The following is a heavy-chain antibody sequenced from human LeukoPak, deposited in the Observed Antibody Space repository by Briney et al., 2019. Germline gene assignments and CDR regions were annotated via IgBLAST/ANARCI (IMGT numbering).Heavy chain of an antibody. D-gene: IGHD2-15*01. CDR3: ARALGYSSGGSCYDAYNWFDP. CDR2: IYTSGST. CDR1: GGSISSGSYY. Sequence: PSETLSLTCTVSGGSISSGSYYWSWIRQPAGKGLEWIGRIYTSGSTNYNPSLKSRVTISVDTSKNQFSLKLSSVTAADTAVYYCARALGYSSGGSCYDAYNWFDPWGQGTLVTVSS. J-gene: IGHJ5*02. V-gene: IGHV4-61*02.